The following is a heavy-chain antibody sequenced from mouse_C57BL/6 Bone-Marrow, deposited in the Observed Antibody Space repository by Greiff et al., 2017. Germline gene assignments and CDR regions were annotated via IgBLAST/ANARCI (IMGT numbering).Heavy chain of an antibody. CDR3: AERGTTVSSGNYFDY. CDR2: IDPANGNT. D-gene: IGHD1-1*01. CDR1: GFNIKNTY. Sequence: EVQLQQSVAELVRPGASVKLSCTASGFNIKNTYMHWVKQRPEQGLEWIGRIDPANGNTKYAPKFQGKATITADTSSNTAYLQLSSLTSEDTAIYYCAERGTTVSSGNYFDYWGQGTTLTVSS. V-gene: IGHV14-3*01. J-gene: IGHJ2*01.